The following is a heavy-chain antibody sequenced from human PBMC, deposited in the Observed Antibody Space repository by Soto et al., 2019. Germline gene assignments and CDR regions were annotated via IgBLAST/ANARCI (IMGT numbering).Heavy chain of an antibody. D-gene: IGHD3-22*01. J-gene: IGHJ4*02. CDR1: GYTFTSYG. CDR2: ISAYNGNT. V-gene: IGHV1-18*01. CDR3: ARAPPYYYDSSGSY. Sequence: GPSVKVSCKASGYTFTSYGISWVRQAPGQGLEWMGWISAYNGNTNYAQKLQGRVTMTTDTSTSTAYMELRSLRSDDTAVYYCARAPPYYYDSSGSYWGQGTLVTVSS.